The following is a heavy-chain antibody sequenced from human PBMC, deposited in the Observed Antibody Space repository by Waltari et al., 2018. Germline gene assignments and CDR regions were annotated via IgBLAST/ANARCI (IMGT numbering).Heavy chain of an antibody. CDR3: ATKGVVLPATFDY. V-gene: IGHV1-2*02. CDR2: INPNSGIT. CDR1: GYSFTGTL. J-gene: IGHJ4*02. D-gene: IGHD2-15*01. Sequence: QVQRVQSGAELREPGASVKVSCKASGYSFTGTLIHWVRQAPGQGLEWMGWINPNSGITNYAQKFQGRVTMTRDTSISTAYVELSSLRIDDTAVYYCATKGVVLPATFDYWGQGTLVTVSS.